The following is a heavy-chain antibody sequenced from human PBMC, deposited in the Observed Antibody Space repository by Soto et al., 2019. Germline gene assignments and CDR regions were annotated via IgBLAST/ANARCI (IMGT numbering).Heavy chain of an antibody. Sequence: SETLSLTCTVSGGSISGSSSYWGWIRQPPGKGLEWIGYIYYSGSTNYNPSLKSRVTISVDTSKNQFSLKLSSVTAADTAVYYCARWDSSGWYNSGDYWGQGTLVTVSS. V-gene: IGHV4-61*05. CDR2: IYYSGST. CDR3: ARWDSSGWYNSGDY. CDR1: GGSISGSSSY. J-gene: IGHJ4*02. D-gene: IGHD6-19*01.